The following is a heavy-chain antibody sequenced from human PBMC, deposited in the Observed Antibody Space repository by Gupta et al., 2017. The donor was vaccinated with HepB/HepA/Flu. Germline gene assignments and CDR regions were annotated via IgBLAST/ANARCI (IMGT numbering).Heavy chain of an antibody. J-gene: IGHJ3*02. CDR3: ARAGFRNFDI. V-gene: IGHV3-48*02. Sequence: EVQLVESGGGLVQPGGSLRLSRAASGFTFSSYSMNWVRQAPGKGLEWVSYISSSSSTIYYADSVKGRFPISRDNAKNSLYLQINSLRDEDTAVYYCARAGFRNFDIWGQGTMVTVSS. CDR2: ISSSSSTI. D-gene: IGHD3-10*01. CDR1: GFTFSSYS.